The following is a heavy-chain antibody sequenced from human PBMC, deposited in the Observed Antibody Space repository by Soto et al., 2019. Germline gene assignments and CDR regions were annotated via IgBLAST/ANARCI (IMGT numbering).Heavy chain of an antibody. CDR3: ARGPPLTYYDFWSGYYEGYYYYGMDV. CDR1: GGAFSSYA. CDR2: IIPIFGTA. Sequence: SVKVSCKASGGAFSSYAISWVRQAPGQGLEWMGGIIPIFGTANYAQKFQGRVTITADKSTSTAYMELSSLRSEDTAVYYCARGPPLTYYDFWSGYYEGYYYYGMDVWGQGTTVTVSS. J-gene: IGHJ6*02. D-gene: IGHD3-3*01. V-gene: IGHV1-69*06.